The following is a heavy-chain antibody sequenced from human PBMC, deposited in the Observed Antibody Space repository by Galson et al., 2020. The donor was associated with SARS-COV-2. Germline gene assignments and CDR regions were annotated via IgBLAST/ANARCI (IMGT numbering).Heavy chain of an antibody. J-gene: IGHJ4*02. D-gene: IGHD5-12*01. Sequence: GESLKISCKGSGYSFTSYWISWVRQMPGKGLEWMGRIDPSDSYTNYSPSFQGHVTISADKSISTAYLQWSSLKASDTAMYYCARHPKSEPMATMDTDDYWGQGTLVTVSS. CDR3: ARHPKSEPMATMDTDDY. CDR2: IDPSDSYT. CDR1: GYSFTSYW. V-gene: IGHV5-10-1*01.